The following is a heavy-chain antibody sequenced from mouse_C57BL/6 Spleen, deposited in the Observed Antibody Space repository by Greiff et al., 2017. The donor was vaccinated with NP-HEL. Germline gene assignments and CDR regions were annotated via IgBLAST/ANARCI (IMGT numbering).Heavy chain of an antibody. V-gene: IGHV1-64*01. CDR3: ARSGYSNYEAMDY. D-gene: IGHD2-5*01. CDR2: IHPNSGST. CDR1: GYTFTSYW. Sequence: QVQLQQPGAELVKPGASVKLSCKASGYTFTSYWMHWVKQRPGQGLEWIGMIHPNSGSTNYNEKFKSKATLTVDKSSSTAYMQPSSLTSEDSAVYYCARSGYSNYEAMDYWGQGTSVTVSS. J-gene: IGHJ4*01.